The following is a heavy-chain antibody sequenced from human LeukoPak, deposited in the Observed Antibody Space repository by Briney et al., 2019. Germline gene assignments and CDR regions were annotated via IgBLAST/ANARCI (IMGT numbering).Heavy chain of an antibody. CDR3: ARHDYDSSGARRDYYFDY. CDR1: CGSISSSTYY. V-gene: IGHV4-39*01. CDR2: IYYSGYT. J-gene: IGHJ4*02. D-gene: IGHD3-22*01. Sequence: SETLSLTCTVSCGSISSSTYYWGWIRQSPGKGLEWIGSIYYSGYTYYNPSLKSRLTMSVDTSKNQFSLKLSSVTAADTAVYYCARHDYDSSGARRDYYFDYWGQGTLVTVSS.